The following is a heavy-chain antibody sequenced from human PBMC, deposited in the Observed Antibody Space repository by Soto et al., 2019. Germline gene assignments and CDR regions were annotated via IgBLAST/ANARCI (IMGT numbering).Heavy chain of an antibody. J-gene: IGHJ4*01. CDR1: VGSLSRDP. CDR2: IVPMFGTA. D-gene: IGHD3-22*01. Sequence: FSVKRDWNAAVGSLSRDPRGWRRQTHEQWPEWMGGIVPMFGTANYAQKFQGRVTITADESTSTAYMRLSSLRSEDTAVYYCERGVYYDSSGSFFFFWGNGTLVTVSS. V-gene: IGHV1-69*01. CDR3: ERGVYYDSSGSFFFF.